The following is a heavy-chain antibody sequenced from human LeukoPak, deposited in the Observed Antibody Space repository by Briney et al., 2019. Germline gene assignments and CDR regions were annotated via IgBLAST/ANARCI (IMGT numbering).Heavy chain of an antibody. CDR2: ISSSSGYI. CDR1: GFTFSSYS. D-gene: IGHD3-22*01. J-gene: IGHJ4*02. V-gene: IGHV3-21*01. CDR3: AIPINYYDSSGYYAFDY. Sequence: KPGGSLRLSCAASGFTFSSYSMNWVRQAPGKGLEWVSSISSSSGYIYYADSVKGRFTISRDNAKNSLYLQMNSLRAEDTAVYYCAIPINYYDSSGYYAFDYWGQGTLVTVSS.